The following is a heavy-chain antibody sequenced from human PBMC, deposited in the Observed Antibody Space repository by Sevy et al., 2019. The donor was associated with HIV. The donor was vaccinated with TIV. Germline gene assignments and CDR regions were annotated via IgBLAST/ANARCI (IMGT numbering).Heavy chain of an antibody. D-gene: IGHD6-13*01. Sequence: GESLKISCKGSGYSFTGYWISWVRQMPGKGLEWMGRIDPSDSYTNYSPSFQGHVTISADKSISTAYLQWSSLKASDTAMYYCAREGSIAAAGTGYYYYGMDVWGQGTTVTVSS. J-gene: IGHJ6*02. CDR2: IDPSDSYT. V-gene: IGHV5-10-1*01. CDR1: GYSFTGYW. CDR3: AREGSIAAAGTGYYYYGMDV.